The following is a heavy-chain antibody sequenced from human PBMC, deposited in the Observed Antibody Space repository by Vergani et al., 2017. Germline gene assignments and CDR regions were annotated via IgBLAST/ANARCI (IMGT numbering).Heavy chain of an antibody. CDR3: ARGRQWRLTEYLYGMDV. Sequence: QVQLLQSGSELKKPGASVRISCEDSGYTFTNYPLIWVRQAPGQGLEFMGWINTNSGNPTYAPGFTGRFVFSLDTSVSTAYLQISGLKAEDSAVYYCARGRQWRLTEYLYGMDVWGQGTTVTVSS. D-gene: IGHD6-19*01. J-gene: IGHJ6*02. CDR2: INTNSGNP. CDR1: GYTFTNYP. V-gene: IGHV7-4-1*02.